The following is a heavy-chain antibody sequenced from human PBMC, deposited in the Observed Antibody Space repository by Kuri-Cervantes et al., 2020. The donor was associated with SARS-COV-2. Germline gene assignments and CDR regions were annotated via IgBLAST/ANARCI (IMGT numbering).Heavy chain of an antibody. Sequence: SETLSLTCAVYGGSFSGYYWSWIRQPPGKGLEWIGYIYHSGSTYYNPSLKSRVTISVDRSKNQFSLKLSSVTAADTAVYYCARSQDWGEWYFDLWGRGTLVTVSS. V-gene: IGHV4-34*01. CDR3: ARSQDWGEWYFDL. J-gene: IGHJ2*01. D-gene: IGHD3-16*01. CDR2: IYHSGST. CDR1: GGSFSGYY.